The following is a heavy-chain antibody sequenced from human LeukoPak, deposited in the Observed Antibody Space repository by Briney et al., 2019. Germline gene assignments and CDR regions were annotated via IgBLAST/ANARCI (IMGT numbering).Heavy chain of an antibody. V-gene: IGHV3-30-3*01. J-gene: IGHJ4*02. CDR2: ISYDGSNK. Sequence: GGSVRLSCAAYGFTFSRYAMRWVRQDPGKGLEWVAGISYDGSNKYYAESVEGRFTIYRDNSKNRLYLQMHSLRAEDTAVYYCARVPTHYYDSSGYYPSYFDYWGQGTLVTVSS. CDR1: GFTFSRYA. CDR3: ARVPTHYYDSSGYYPSYFDY. D-gene: IGHD3-22*01.